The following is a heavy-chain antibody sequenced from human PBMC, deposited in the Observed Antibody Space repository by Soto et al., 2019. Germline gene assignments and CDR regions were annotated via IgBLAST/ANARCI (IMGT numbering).Heavy chain of an antibody. CDR1: GGSFSGYY. Sequence: QVQLQQWGAGLLKPSETLSLTCAVYGGSFSGYYWSWIRQPPGKGLEWIGEINHSGSTNYNPSLKSRVTISVDTSKNQFSLKLSSVTAADTAVYYCARGLTGTTGYWGQGTLVTVSS. D-gene: IGHD1-7*01. CDR2: INHSGST. CDR3: ARGLTGTTGY. J-gene: IGHJ4*02. V-gene: IGHV4-34*01.